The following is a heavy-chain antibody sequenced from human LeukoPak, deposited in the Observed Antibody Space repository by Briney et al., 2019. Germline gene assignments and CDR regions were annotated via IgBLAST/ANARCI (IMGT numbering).Heavy chain of an antibody. CDR1: GYTFTSYY. CDR3: AREGYCSSTSCYGSGITGTQAPDY. J-gene: IGHJ4*02. CDR2: INPSGGST. V-gene: IGHV1-46*01. D-gene: IGHD2-2*01. Sequence: GASVKASCKASGYTFTSYYMHWVRQAPGQGLEWMGIINPSGGSTSYAQKFQGRVTMTRDTSTSTVYMELSSLRSEDTAVYYCAREGYCSSTSCYGSGITGTQAPDYWGQGTLVTVSS.